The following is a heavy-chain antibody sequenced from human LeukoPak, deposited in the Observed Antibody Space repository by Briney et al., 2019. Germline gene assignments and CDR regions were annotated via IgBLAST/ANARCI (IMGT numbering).Heavy chain of an antibody. Sequence: GASVTVSCMVSRYTLTELSMLWVRQAPGKRREGKGGFDAEDGETIYAQKIQGRVTMTEDTSPDTAYMELSSRRSEDLAVYYLATADIVPYAFDIWGQGTMVTVSS. V-gene: IGHV1-24*01. CDR2: FDAEDGET. D-gene: IGHD2-8*01. CDR1: RYTLTELS. CDR3: ATADIVPYAFDI. J-gene: IGHJ3*02.